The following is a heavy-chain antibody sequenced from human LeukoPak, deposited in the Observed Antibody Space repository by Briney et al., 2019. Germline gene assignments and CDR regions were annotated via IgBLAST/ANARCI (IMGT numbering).Heavy chain of an antibody. CDR2: IIPIFGTA. V-gene: IGHV1-69*06. Sequence: SVKVSCKASGGTFSSYAISWVRQAPGQGLEWMGGIIPIFGTANYAPKFQGRVTLTADKSTGTAYMELSDLKSEDTAVYYCASDHCSGGSCHGGHWGQGTLVTVSS. J-gene: IGHJ4*02. CDR1: GGTFSSYA. D-gene: IGHD2-15*01. CDR3: ASDHCSGGSCHGGH.